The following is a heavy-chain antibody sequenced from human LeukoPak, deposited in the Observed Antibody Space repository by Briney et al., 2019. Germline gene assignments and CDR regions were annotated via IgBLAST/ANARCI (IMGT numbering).Heavy chain of an antibody. J-gene: IGHJ3*02. D-gene: IGHD1-1*01. CDR3: ARPSGMGPAFDI. V-gene: IGHV4-59*08. CDR1: GGSISSYY. Sequence: SETLSLTCTVSGGSISSYYWSWIRQPPGKGLEWIGYIYHSGSTNYNPSLKSRVTISLDTSKNLFSLKLSSVTAADTAVYYCARPSGMGPAFDIWGQGTMVTVSS. CDR2: IYHSGST.